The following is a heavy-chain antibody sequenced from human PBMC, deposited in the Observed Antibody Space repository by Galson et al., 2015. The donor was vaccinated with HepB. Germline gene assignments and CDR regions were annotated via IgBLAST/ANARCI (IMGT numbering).Heavy chain of an antibody. Sequence: SLRLSCAASGFTFSSDPIHWVRQAPGKGLEWVALISYDGSNKYYTDSVQGRFTISRDNSKNTLFLQMNSLRAEDTAVYYCARDREYGGSFDYWGQGTLVTVTS. V-gene: IGHV3-30*04. CDR3: ARDREYGGSFDY. D-gene: IGHD2/OR15-2a*01. CDR2: ISYDGSNK. J-gene: IGHJ4*02. CDR1: GFTFSSDP.